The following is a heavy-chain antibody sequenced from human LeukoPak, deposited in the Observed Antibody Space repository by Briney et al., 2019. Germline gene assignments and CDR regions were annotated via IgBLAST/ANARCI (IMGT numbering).Heavy chain of an antibody. V-gene: IGHV3-64D*06. Sequence: GGSLRLSCSASGFTFSSDAMHWVRQAPGKGLEYVSAISSNGGSTYYADSVKGRFTISRDNSKNTLYLQMSSLRAEDTAVYYCVKDGDIVVVPAAMGPSDYWGQGTLVTVSS. CDR3: VKDGDIVVVPAAMGPSDY. D-gene: IGHD2-2*01. J-gene: IGHJ4*02. CDR1: GFTFSSDA. CDR2: ISSNGGST.